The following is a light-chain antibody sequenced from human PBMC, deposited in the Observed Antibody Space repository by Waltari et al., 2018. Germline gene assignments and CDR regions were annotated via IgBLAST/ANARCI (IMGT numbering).Light chain of an antibody. CDR2: NTK. V-gene: IGLV8-61*01. CDR1: SGSVPTDYY. CDR3: VLYMGRGVSV. Sequence: QTVVTQGPSLSVSPGGTITLTCDLTSGSVPTDYYPRWYKQNPGQAPRTLIYNTKSRSSGVPDRFSGSILGNKAALTITGAQADDESDYYCVLYMGRGVSVFGGGTKLTVL. J-gene: IGLJ3*02.